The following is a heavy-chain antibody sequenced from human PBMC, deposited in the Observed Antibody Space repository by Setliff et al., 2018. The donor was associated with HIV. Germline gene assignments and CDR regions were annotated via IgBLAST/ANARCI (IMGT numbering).Heavy chain of an antibody. CDR1: GFTFSNYN. Sequence: GGSLRLSCVASGFTFSNYNMNWVRQAPGKGLEWVSSITSDSRYIYHADSVKGRFTTSRDKTSLYLQMDSLKAEDTAIYYCARDPASPAYYARFDYWGQGTLVTVSS. J-gene: IGHJ4*02. D-gene: IGHD2-15*01. CDR3: ARDPASPAYYARFDY. V-gene: IGHV3-21*01. CDR2: ITSDSRYI.